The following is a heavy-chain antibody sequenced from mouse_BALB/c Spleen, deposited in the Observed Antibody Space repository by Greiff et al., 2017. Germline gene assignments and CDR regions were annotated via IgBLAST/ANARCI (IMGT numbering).Heavy chain of an antibody. V-gene: IGHV1S41*01. CDR1: GYTFTSYW. D-gene: IGHD2-1*01. J-gene: IGHJ2*01. CDR3: ARDGNYY. Sequence: LVKPGASVKLSCKASGYTFTSYWINWIKQRPGQGLEWIGRIAPGSGSTYYNEMFKGKATLTVDTSSSTAYIQLSSLSSEDSAVYFCARDGNYYWGQGTTLTVSS. CDR2: IAPGSGST.